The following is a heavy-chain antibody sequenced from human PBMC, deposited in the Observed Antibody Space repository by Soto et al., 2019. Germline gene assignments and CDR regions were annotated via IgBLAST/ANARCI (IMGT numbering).Heavy chain of an antibody. CDR1: GFTFSNVW. Sequence: PGGSLRLSCVVSGFTFSNVWMSWVRQAPGKGLEWVGRIKSKTDGGTTNYAAPVKGRFTISRDDSKNTLYLQMNSLKTEDTAVYSCSTAPISLWGQGTLVTVSS. J-gene: IGHJ4*02. V-gene: IGHV3-15*01. CDR3: STAPISL. CDR2: IKSKTDGGTT.